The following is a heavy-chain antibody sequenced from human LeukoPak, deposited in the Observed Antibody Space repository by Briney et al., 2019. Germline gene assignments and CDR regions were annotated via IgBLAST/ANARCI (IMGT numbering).Heavy chain of an antibody. CDR2: ISYDGSNK. V-gene: IGHV3-30-3*01. D-gene: IGHD6-13*01. Sequence: GGSLRLSCAASGFTFRSYAMHWVRQAPGKGLEWVAVISYDGSNKYYADSVKGRFTISRDNSKNTLDLQMNSLRAEDTAVYYCAKDVAQQLVLLYYYGMDVWGQGTTVTVSS. CDR3: AKDVAQQLVLLYYYGMDV. J-gene: IGHJ6*02. CDR1: GFTFRSYA.